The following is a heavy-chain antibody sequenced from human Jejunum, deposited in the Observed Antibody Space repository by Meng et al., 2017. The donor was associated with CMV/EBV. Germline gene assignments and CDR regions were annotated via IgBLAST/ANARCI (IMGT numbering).Heavy chain of an antibody. Sequence: YSMKGVSQAPGEGRKGVALIRSSSSSRNYADSVEGGMTRSRNDTKNSLYLQMNSMGAEETAVYYCGKTPRDCSSTSSCYYYGMDVWGRGTTVTV. CDR3: GKTPRDCSSTSSCYYYGMDV. CDR2: IRSSSSSR. J-gene: IGHJ6*02. D-gene: IGHD2-2*01. CDR1: YS. V-gene: IGHV3-21*01.